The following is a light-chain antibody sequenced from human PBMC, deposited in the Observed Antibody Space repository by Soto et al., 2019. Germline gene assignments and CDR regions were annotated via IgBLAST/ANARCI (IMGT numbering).Light chain of an antibody. V-gene: IGKV1-5*01. CDR2: AAS. CDR1: HSINNW. J-gene: IGKJ1*01. Sequence: IQMTQSPSTLSASVVDGAARAGLASHSINNWLAWYQQKPGKAPKLLIYAASSLESGVPSRFSGSGSSTDFTLASSILHAEDSATYCRQHYNSYRTFGQGTRVEI. CDR3: QHYNSYRT.